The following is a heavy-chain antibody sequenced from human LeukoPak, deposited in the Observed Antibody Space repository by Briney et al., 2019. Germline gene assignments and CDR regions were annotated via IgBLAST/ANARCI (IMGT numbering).Heavy chain of an antibody. CDR2: INPNSGGT. CDR1: GYTFTGYY. J-gene: IGHJ5*02. Sequence: GASVKVSCKASGYTFTGYYVHWVRQAPGQGLEWMGWINPNSGGTNYAQKFQGRVTMTRDTSISTAYMELSRLRFDDTAVYYCARRKGSSTSEPFDPWGQGTLVSVAS. D-gene: IGHD2-2*01. V-gene: IGHV1-2*02. CDR3: ARRKGSSTSEPFDP.